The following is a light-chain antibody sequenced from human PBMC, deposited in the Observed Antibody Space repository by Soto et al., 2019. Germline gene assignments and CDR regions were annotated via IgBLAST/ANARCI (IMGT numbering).Light chain of an antibody. CDR3: QQYSDWPLT. J-gene: IGKJ4*01. V-gene: IGKV3D-15*01. CDR1: QSVSSN. Sequence: EIVMTQSPATLSVSPGERATLSCRASQSVSSNLAWYQQKPGQAPRLLIFGASTRATGTPARFSGSGSETEFTLTISSLQSEDFAVYYCQQYSDWPLTFGGGTEVDI. CDR2: GAS.